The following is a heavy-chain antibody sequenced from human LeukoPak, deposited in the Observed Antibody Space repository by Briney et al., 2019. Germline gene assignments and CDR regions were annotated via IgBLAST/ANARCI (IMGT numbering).Heavy chain of an antibody. J-gene: IGHJ6*03. D-gene: IGHD2-21*01. CDR1: GGTFISYA. V-gene: IGHV1-69*05. CDR3: ARGPGVVYYYYYYMDV. CDR2: IIPIFGRA. Sequence: ASVKVSCKASGGTFISYAISWVRQAPGQGQEWRGGIIPIFGRANYAQKFQGRVTITTDESTSTAYMELSSLRSEDTAVYYCARGPGVVYYYYYYMDVWGKGTTVTVSS.